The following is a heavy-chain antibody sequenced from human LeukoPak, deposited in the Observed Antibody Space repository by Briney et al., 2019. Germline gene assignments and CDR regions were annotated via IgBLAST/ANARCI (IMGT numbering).Heavy chain of an antibody. D-gene: IGHD1-1*01. V-gene: IGHV3-11*04. J-gene: IGHJ4*02. Sequence: PGGSLRLSGAASGFTFSDSYMTWIRQAPGKGLEWVSYITTSGSTIYADSLKGRFAISRDNAKNSLYLQMNSLRAEDTAVYYCAREDNSNWNIDYWGQGTLVTVFS. CDR1: GFTFSDSY. CDR3: AREDNSNWNIDY. CDR2: ITTSGSTI.